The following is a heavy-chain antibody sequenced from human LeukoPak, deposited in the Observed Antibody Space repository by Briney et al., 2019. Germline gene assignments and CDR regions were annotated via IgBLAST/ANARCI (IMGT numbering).Heavy chain of an antibody. Sequence: GGSLRLSCAASGFTVSSNYMSWVRQAPGKGLEWVSEIYSDGSTYYAASVKGRFTISRDNAKNSLYLQMNSLRAEDTAVYYCARAYCSGGSCPLGAFDIWGQGTMVTVSS. CDR3: ARAYCSGGSCPLGAFDI. CDR1: GFTVSSNY. CDR2: IYSDGST. D-gene: IGHD2-15*01. V-gene: IGHV3-53*01. J-gene: IGHJ3*02.